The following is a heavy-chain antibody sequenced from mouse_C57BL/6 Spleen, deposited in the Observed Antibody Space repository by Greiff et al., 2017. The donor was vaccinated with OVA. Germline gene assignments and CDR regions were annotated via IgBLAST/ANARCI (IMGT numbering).Heavy chain of an antibody. CDR1: GYTFTSYW. J-gene: IGHJ4*01. V-gene: IGHV1-64*01. CDR2: IHPNSGST. CDR3: ARRGYGSPYAMDY. D-gene: IGHD1-1*01. Sequence: QVQLQQPGAELVKPGASVKLSCKASGYTFTSYWMHWVKQRPGQGLEWIGMIHPNSGSTNYTEKFKSKATLTVDKSSSTAYMQLSSLTSEDSAVYYCARRGYGSPYAMDYWGQGTSVTVSS.